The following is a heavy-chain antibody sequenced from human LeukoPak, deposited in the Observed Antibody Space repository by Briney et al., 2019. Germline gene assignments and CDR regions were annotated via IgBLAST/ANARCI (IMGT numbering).Heavy chain of an antibody. Sequence: SETLSLTCTVSGGSISSYYWSWIRQPPGKGLEWIGYIYYSGSTNYNPSLKSRVTISVDTSKNQFSLKLSSVTAADTAVYYCARSPRRDSGYVGWGQGTLVTVSS. J-gene: IGHJ4*02. CDR2: IYYSGST. CDR1: GGSISSYY. D-gene: IGHD5-12*01. V-gene: IGHV4-59*01. CDR3: ARSPRRDSGYVG.